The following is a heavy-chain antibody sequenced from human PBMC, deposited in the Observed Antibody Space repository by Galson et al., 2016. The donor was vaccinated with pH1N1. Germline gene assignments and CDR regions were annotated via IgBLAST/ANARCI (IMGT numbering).Heavy chain of an antibody. CDR2: ISGSGGNT. J-gene: IGHJ4*02. CDR3: VKLDSSGYYYGRFDS. V-gene: IGHV3-23*01. D-gene: IGHD3-22*01. Sequence: SLRLSCAASGFTFISYAMSWVRQAPGKGLEWVSVISGSGGNTYYGDSVKGRFTISRDNSKNTLYLQTNSLRAEDTAIYYCVKLDSSGYYYGRFDSWGQGTLVTVSS. CDR1: GFTFISYA.